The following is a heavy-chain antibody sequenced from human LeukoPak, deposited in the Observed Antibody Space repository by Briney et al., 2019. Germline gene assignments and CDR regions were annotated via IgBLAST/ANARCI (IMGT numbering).Heavy chain of an antibody. J-gene: IGHJ6*03. CDR3: ARGDCSSTSCYGVGYVDV. CDR1: GYTFTSYG. CDR2: ISAYNGNT. Sequence: ASVKVSCKASGYTFTSYGISWVRQAPGQGLEWMGWISAYNGNTNYAQKLQGRVTMTTDTSTSTAYMELRSLRSDDTAVYYCARGDCSSTSCYGVGYVDVWGKGTTVTVSS. V-gene: IGHV1-18*01. D-gene: IGHD2-2*01.